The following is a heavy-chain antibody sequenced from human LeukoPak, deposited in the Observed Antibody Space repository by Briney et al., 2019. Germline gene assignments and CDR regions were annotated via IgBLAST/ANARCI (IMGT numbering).Heavy chain of an antibody. CDR3: ARDYVYAFDY. D-gene: IGHD2/OR15-2a*01. J-gene: IGHJ4*02. V-gene: IGHV3-48*01. CDR2: ISGDGNAK. Sequence: PGGSLRLSCAASGFSFSRINWVRQAPGKGLEWVSYISGDGNAKHYTDSVKGRFTISRDNAKNALYLQMNSLRAEDTAVYFCARDYVYAFDYWGQGTLVTVSS. CDR1: GFSFSR.